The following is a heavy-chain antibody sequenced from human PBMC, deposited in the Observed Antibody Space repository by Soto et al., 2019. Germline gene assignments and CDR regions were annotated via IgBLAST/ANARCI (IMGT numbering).Heavy chain of an antibody. V-gene: IGHV1-69*06. Sequence: QVQLVQSGPAVKKPGSSVKVSCTASGGSLSSYGFSWLRQAPGQGFEWMGGIIPLFGTVNYAQKFQGSVTITADKSTATVYMELSGLTSEDTAVYYCARLAAAGTLDSWGQGTLVTVSS. D-gene: IGHD6-13*01. CDR1: GGSLSSYG. CDR2: IIPLFGTV. CDR3: ARLAAAGTLDS. J-gene: IGHJ4*02.